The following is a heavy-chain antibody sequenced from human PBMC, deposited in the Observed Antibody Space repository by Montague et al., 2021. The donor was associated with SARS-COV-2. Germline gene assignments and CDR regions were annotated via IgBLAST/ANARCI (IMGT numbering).Heavy chain of an antibody. V-gene: IGHV4-61*02. CDR1: GGSISSGSYY. D-gene: IGHD3-9*01. CDR2: IYTSGST. Sequence: TLSLTCTVSGGSISSGSYYWNWIQQPAGKGLEWIGRIYTSGSTNYNPSLKSRVTISVDTSKNQFSLKLSSVTAADTAVYYCARESLHLTGYYNDYFDYWGQGTLVTVSS. CDR3: ARESLHLTGYYNDYFDY. J-gene: IGHJ4*02.